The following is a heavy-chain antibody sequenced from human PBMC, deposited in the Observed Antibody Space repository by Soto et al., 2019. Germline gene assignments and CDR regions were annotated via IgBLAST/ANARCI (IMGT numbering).Heavy chain of an antibody. CDR3: AKSFLTAMVNHDAFDI. V-gene: IGHV1-24*01. CDR1: GYPLTELS. Sequence: GSGKGCFKVSGYPLTELSMHLVRQAPGKGLEWMGGFDPEDGETIYAQKFQGRVTMTEDTSTDTAYMELSSLRSEDTAVYYCAKSFLTAMVNHDAFDIWGKGTMVTVSS. CDR2: FDPEDGET. J-gene: IGHJ3*02. D-gene: IGHD5-18*01.